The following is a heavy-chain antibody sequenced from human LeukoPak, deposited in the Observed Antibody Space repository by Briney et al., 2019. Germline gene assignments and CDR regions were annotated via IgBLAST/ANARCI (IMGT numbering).Heavy chain of an antibody. V-gene: IGHV4-39*01. J-gene: IGHJ4*02. CDR2: IYYSGST. Sequence: ASETLSLTCTVSGGSISSSSYYWGWIRQPPGKGLEWIGSIYYSGSTYYNPSLKSRVTISVDTSKNQFSLKLSSVTAADTGVYYCARIQRKGGVYYYGSGDQNWGQGTLVTVSS. D-gene: IGHD3-10*01. CDR1: GGSISSSSYY. CDR3: ARIQRKGGVYYYGSGDQN.